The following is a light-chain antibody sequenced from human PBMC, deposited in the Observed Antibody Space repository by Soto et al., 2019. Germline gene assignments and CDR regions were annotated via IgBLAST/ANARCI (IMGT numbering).Light chain of an antibody. CDR2: EVG. CDR3: SSHTSTSTWV. J-gene: IGLJ3*02. CDR1: SSDIGDYNY. V-gene: IGLV2-14*01. Sequence: ALTQPASVSGSPGQSITISCTGTSSDIGDYNYVSWYQQHPGKAPKLIIFEVGDRPSGVSNRFSGSKSGYTASLTISGLQAEDEADYYCSSHTSTSTWVFGAGTKVTVL.